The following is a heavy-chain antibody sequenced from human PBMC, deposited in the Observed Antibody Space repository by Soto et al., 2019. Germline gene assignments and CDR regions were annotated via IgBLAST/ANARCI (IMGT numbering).Heavy chain of an antibody. J-gene: IGHJ4*02. V-gene: IGHV4-59*01. D-gene: IGHD3-22*01. CDR2: IYYSGST. CDR3: ARAGKSHGDSSGYYYVDY. CDR1: GGSISSYY. Sequence: QVQLQESGPGLVKPSETLSLTCTVSGGSISSYYWSWIRQPPGKGLEWIGYIYYSGSTNYNPSLKSRVTISVDTSKNQFSLKLSSVTAADTAVYYCARAGKSHGDSSGYYYVDYWGQGTLVTVSS.